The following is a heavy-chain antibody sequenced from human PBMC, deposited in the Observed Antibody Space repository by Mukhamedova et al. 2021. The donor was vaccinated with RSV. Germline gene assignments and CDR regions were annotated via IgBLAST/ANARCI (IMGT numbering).Heavy chain of an antibody. Sequence: HSETTDYNPSLMSRVTISIDKSKNQFSLNVSSVTAADTAVYYCARGDWGLRAFDARSRGSIVIVSS. J-gene: IGHJ3*01. D-gene: IGHD7-27*01. CDR2: HSETT. V-gene: IGHV4-4*02. CDR3: ARGDWGLRAFDA.